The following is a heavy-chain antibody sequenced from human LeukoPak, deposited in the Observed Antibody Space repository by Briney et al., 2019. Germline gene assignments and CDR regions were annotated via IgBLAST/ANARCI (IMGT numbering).Heavy chain of an antibody. CDR1: GFTFSAYW. V-gene: IGHV3-7*01. CDR3: ATDTPETAAFDY. Sequence: PGGSLRLSCAASGFTFSAYWMTWVRQAPGKGLERVANIKEDGTEKNYVDSVKGRFTISRDNAKNSLYLQMGSLRAEDTAVYYCATDTPETAAFDYWGQGTLVTVSS. J-gene: IGHJ4*02. CDR2: IKEDGTEK. D-gene: IGHD1-1*01.